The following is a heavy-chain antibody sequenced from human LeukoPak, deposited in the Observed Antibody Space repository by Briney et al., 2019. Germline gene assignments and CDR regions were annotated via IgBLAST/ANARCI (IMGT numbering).Heavy chain of an antibody. CDR3: ARLLHDWFDS. CDR1: GDSINSYY. Sequence: SETLSLTCTVSGDSINSYYWSWIRQPPGKGLEWLGYIYYRGSANYNPSLKRRVTISTDTSKNQFSLKLTSVTAADTAVYYCARLLHDWFDSWGQGTLVTVSS. V-gene: IGHV4-59*08. J-gene: IGHJ5*01. D-gene: IGHD4-11*01. CDR2: IYYRGSA.